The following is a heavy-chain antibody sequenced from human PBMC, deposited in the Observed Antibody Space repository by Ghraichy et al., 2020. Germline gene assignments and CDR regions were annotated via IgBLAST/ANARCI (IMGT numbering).Heavy chain of an antibody. J-gene: IGHJ6*02. CDR3: AKDKGAGRGFDV. CDR2: ITGSGGST. V-gene: IGHV3-23*01. Sequence: GGSLRLSCAASGFTFVNYAMIWVRQAPGRGLEYVSVITGSGGSTYYADSVKGRVTISRDNSKNTLFLQMNSLRVEDTAVYYCAKDKGAGRGFDVWGQGTTVTVPS. D-gene: IGHD5-24*01. CDR1: GFTFVNYA.